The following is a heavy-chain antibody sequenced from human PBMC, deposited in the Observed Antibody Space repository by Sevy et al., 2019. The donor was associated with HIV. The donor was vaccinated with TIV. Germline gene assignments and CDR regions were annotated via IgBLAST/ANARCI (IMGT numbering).Heavy chain of an antibody. CDR2: ISSSSSTI. Sequence: GGSLRLSCAASGFTFSSYSMNWVRQAPGKGLEWVSYISSSSSTIYYADSVKGRFTISRDNAKNSLYLQMNSLTDEDTAVYYCARDPTVTTSLPGWYFDFWGRGTLVTVSS. CDR3: ARDPTVTTSLPGWYFDF. J-gene: IGHJ2*01. CDR1: GFTFSSYS. V-gene: IGHV3-48*02. D-gene: IGHD4-17*01.